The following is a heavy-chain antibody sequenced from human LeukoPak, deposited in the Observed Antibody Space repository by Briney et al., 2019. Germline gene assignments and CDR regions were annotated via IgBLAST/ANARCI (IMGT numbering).Heavy chain of an antibody. Sequence: GGSLRLSCAASGFTFSGYGMHWVRLAPGKGLEWVADIWFDGKNEHFAASVKGRFTISRDDSKKTMYLQINSLRAEDTAVYYCARDRHCVNGLCHNSPGMDVWGRGPRSPSP. CDR3: ARDRHCVNGLCHNSPGMDV. CDR2: IWFDGKNE. D-gene: IGHD2-8*01. J-gene: IGHJ6*02. CDR1: GFTFSGYG. V-gene: IGHV3-33*01.